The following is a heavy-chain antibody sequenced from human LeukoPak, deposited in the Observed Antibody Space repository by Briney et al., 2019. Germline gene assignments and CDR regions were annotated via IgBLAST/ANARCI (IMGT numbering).Heavy chain of an antibody. CDR1: GFTFSDYY. J-gene: IGHJ4*02. CDR2: ISSSSSYT. V-gene: IGHV3-11*06. D-gene: IGHD3-10*01. CDR3: ARTPGTYYYGSGRPEDFDY. Sequence: GGSLRLSCAASGFTFSDYYMSWIRQAPGKGLEWVSYISSSSSYTNYADSVKGRFTTSRDNAKNSLYLQMNSLRAEDTAVYYCARTPGTYYYGSGRPEDFDYWGQGTLVTVSS.